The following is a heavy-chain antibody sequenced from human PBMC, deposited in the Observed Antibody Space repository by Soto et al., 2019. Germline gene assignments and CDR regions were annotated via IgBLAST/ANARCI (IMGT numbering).Heavy chain of an antibody. J-gene: IGHJ5*02. Sequence: PSETLSLTSTVSGGSISNYYWTWVRQSPGKGLEWIGYVYYSGSTNYNPSLESRVTISIDASKNQFSLKMKSVTAADTAVYYCVRDYLLTGFDPWGQGALVTVS. CDR1: GGSISNYY. CDR2: VYYSGST. V-gene: IGHV4-59*01. D-gene: IGHD3-9*01. CDR3: VRDYLLTGFDP.